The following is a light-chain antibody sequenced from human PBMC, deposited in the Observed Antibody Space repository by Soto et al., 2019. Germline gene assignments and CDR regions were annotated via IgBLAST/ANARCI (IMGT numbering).Light chain of an antibody. CDR2: QAS. V-gene: IGKV1-5*03. J-gene: IGKJ1*01. CDR1: QSINNL. CDR3: QQHNNYWT. Sequence: DIQMTHSPSTLSASVVDRVTITCRSSQSINNLLAWYQHKPGKAPKLLVYQASRLESGVPSRFSGSGSGTEFTLTISSLQSDDFATYYCQQHNNYWTFGQGTKVDI.